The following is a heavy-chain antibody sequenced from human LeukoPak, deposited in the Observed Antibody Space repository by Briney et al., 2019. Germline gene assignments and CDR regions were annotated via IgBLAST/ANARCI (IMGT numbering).Heavy chain of an antibody. CDR1: GFTFNSYA. Sequence: GGSLRLSCAATGFTFNSYAMSWVRQAPGKGLEWVSLISGSGGSTDYADSVKGRFTISRDKSKNTLYLQMNRLRAEDTAVYYCAKVYDYYGSGSFHYWGQGTLVIVSS. CDR3: AKVYDYYGSGSFHY. V-gene: IGHV3-23*01. J-gene: IGHJ4*02. D-gene: IGHD3-10*01. CDR2: ISGSGGST.